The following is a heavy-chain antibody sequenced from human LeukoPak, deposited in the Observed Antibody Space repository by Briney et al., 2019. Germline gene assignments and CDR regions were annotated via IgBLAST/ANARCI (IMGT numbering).Heavy chain of an antibody. D-gene: IGHD2-21*02. CDR1: GFTFSSYW. CDR3: AREALTYCGGDCYSYAFDI. J-gene: IGHJ3*02. Sequence: GGSLRLSCAASGFTFSSYWMHWVRQAPGKGLVWVSRINSDGSSTSYADSVKGRFTISRDNAKNTLYLQMNSLRAEDTAVYYCAREALTYCGGDCYSYAFDIRGQGTMVTVSS. V-gene: IGHV3-74*01. CDR2: INSDGSST.